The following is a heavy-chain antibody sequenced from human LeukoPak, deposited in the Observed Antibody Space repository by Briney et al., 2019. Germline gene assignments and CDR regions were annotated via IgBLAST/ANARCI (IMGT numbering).Heavy chain of an antibody. Sequence: ASVKVSCKASGGTFSSYAISWVRQAPGQGLEWMGGIIPIFGTANHAQKFQGRVTITADKSTSTAYMELSSLRSEDTAVYYCARAATTVIDYYFDYWGQGTLVTVSS. V-gene: IGHV1-69*06. CDR3: ARAATTVIDYYFDY. D-gene: IGHD4-17*01. J-gene: IGHJ4*02. CDR2: IIPIFGTA. CDR1: GGTFSSYA.